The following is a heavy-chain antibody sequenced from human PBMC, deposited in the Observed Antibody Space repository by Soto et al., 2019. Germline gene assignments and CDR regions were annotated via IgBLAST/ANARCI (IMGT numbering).Heavy chain of an antibody. D-gene: IGHD3-3*01. CDR2: ISSSSSYI. J-gene: IGHJ6*02. CDR1: GFTFSSYS. Sequence: GGSLRLSCAASGFTFSSYSMNWVRQAPGKGLEWVSSISSSSSYIYYADSVKGRFTISRDNAKNSLYLQMNSLRAEDTAVYQCARDCRCITIFGVGGGYYGMDVWGQGRTGTVSS. CDR3: ARDCRCITIFGVGGGYYGMDV. V-gene: IGHV3-21*01.